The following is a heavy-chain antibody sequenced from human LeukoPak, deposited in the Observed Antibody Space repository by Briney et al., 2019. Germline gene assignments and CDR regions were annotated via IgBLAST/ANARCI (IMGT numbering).Heavy chain of an antibody. D-gene: IGHD1-1*01. V-gene: IGHV4-39*07. Sequence: PSETLSLTCTVSGGSISSNSYYWGWIRQPPGKGLEWIGSIYYSGSTYYNPSLKSRVTISVDTSKNQFSLKLSSVTAADTAVYYCARDGGTSYYYYYMDVWGKGTTVTISS. J-gene: IGHJ6*03. CDR2: IYYSGST. CDR1: GGSISSNSYY. CDR3: ARDGGTSYYYYYMDV.